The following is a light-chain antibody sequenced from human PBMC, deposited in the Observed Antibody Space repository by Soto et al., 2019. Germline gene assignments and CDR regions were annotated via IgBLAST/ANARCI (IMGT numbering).Light chain of an antibody. V-gene: IGLV2-14*01. CDR1: SSDVGGYSY. CDR3: SSFSSITREV. J-gene: IGLJ2*01. Sequence: QSALTQPASVSGSPGQSITLSCTGTSSDVGGYSYVSWYQQHPGKTPKLMIYEVSNRPSGVSHRFSGSKSGNTASLTISGLQTEDEADYYCSSFSSITREVFGGGTQLTVL. CDR2: EVS.